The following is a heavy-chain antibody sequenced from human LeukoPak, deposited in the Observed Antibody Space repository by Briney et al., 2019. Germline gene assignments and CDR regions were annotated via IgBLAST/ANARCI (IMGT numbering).Heavy chain of an antibody. J-gene: IGHJ4*02. CDR2: ISYDGSNK. Sequence: PGRSLRLSCAASGSTFSSYAMHWVRQAPGKGLEWVAVISYDGSNKYYADSVKGRFTISRDNSKNTLYLQMNSLRAEDTAVYYCARGNGISDYWGQGTLVTVSS. D-gene: IGHD2-8*01. V-gene: IGHV3-30-3*01. CDR3: ARGNGISDY. CDR1: GSTFSSYA.